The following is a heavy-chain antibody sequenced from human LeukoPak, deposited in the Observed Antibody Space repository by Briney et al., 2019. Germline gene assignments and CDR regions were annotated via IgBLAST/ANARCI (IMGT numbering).Heavy chain of an antibody. V-gene: IGHV4-59*01. J-gene: IGHJ4*02. CDR1: GGSISSYY. D-gene: IGHD3-22*01. Sequence: SETLSLTCTVSGGSISSYYWSWIRQPPGKGLEWIGNIYDSGSTNYNPSLKGRVTISVDTSKNQCSLKLSSVTAADTAVYYCARQSISGSSLSYFDYWGQGTLVNVSS. CDR2: IYDSGST. CDR3: ARQSISGSSLSYFDY.